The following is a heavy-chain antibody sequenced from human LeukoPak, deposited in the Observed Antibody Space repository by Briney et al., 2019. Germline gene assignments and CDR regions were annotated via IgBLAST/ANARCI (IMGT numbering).Heavy chain of an antibody. CDR3: ATKQWLAPPPDS. Sequence: GGSLRTLLCSLWIHLQQVLDAWVRQAPGKGLESVSRINTDGTVTTYADSVKGRFTVSRDNADNTMFLQMNSVRDEDTAVYYCATKQWLAPPPDSWGQGTPVTVSS. J-gene: IGHJ4*02. D-gene: IGHD6-19*01. CDR1: IHLQQVL. V-gene: IGHV3-74*01. CDR2: INTDGTVT.